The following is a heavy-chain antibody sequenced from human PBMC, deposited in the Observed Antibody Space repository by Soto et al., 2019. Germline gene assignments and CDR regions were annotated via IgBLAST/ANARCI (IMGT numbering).Heavy chain of an antibody. CDR1: GGSISSYY. J-gene: IGHJ5*02. D-gene: IGHD5-18*01. CDR3: ARSAWGYSYGFWFDP. V-gene: IGHV4-59*01. Sequence: PSETLSLTCTVSGGSISSYYWSWIRQPPGKGLEWIGYIYYSGSTNYNPSLKSRVTISVDTSKNQFSLKLSSVTAADTAVYYCARSAWGYSYGFWFDPWGQGTLVTVSS. CDR2: IYYSGST.